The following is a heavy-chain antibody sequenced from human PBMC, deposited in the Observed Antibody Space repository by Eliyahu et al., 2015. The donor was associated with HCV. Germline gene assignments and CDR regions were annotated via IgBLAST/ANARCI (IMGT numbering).Heavy chain of an antibody. CDR2: IKQDGSEK. Sequence: EVQLVESGGGLVQPGGSLRLSCAASGFTFSRYWMTWVRQAPGKGLEGVANIKQDGSEKNYVDSVKGRFTISRDNAKNSLYLQMNSLRAEDMAVYYCARDERWLGEFDWGQGTLVTVPS. V-gene: IGHV3-7*03. CDR3: ARDERWLGEFD. J-gene: IGHJ4*02. CDR1: GFTFSRYW. D-gene: IGHD3-10*01.